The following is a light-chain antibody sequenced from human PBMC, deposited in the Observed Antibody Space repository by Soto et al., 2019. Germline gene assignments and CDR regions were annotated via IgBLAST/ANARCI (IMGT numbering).Light chain of an antibody. J-gene: IGKJ5*01. CDR3: QQYNNWPPIT. Sequence: SPGDRATLSCRASQYIGSAVAWYHQRSGQAPRLLIFDASVRVPTTPARFSGSVSGTEFTLTISSLQSEDFAVYYCQQYNNWPPITFGQGTRLEIK. CDR2: DAS. CDR1: QYIGSA. V-gene: IGKV3-15*01.